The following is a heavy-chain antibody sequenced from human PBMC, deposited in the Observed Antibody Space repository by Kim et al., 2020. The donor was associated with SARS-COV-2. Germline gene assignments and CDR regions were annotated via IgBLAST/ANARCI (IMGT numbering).Heavy chain of an antibody. J-gene: IGHJ6*02. CDR3: ARDSEGMDV. CDR2: INTNTGNP. CDR1: GYTLTSYA. Sequence: ASVKVSCKASGYTLTSYAMNWVRQAPGQGLEWMGWINTNTGNPTYAQGFTGRVVFSLDNAVSTAYLQISSLKAEDTAVYYCARDSEGMDVWGQGTTVTV. V-gene: IGHV7-4-1*02.